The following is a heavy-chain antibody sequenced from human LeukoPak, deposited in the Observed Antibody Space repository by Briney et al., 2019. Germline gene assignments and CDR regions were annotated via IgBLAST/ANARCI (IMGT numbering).Heavy chain of an antibody. Sequence: PSQTLSLTCTVSGGSISSGDYYWSWIRQPPGKGLDWIGYIYYSGSTYYNPSLKSRVTISVDTSKNQFSLKLSSVPAADTAVYYCARDREGATNFDPWGQGTLVTVSS. D-gene: IGHD1-26*01. CDR1: GGSISSGDYY. CDR2: IYYSGST. CDR3: ARDREGATNFDP. V-gene: IGHV4-30-4*01. J-gene: IGHJ5*02.